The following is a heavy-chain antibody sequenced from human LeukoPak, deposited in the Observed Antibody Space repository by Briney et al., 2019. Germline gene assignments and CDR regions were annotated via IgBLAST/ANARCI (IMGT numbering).Heavy chain of an antibody. J-gene: IGHJ3*02. CDR3: ARDCGSDCSQAFDI. D-gene: IGHD2-21*02. CDR2: IKQDGTQK. CDR1: GFTFSSYA. Sequence: PGGSLRLSCAASGFTFSSYAMSWVRQAPGRGLEWVADIKQDGTQKYYVDSVEGRITISRDNVKNSLYLQMNSLRVEDTAVYYCARDCGSDCSQAFDIWGQGTMLTVSS. V-gene: IGHV3-7*05.